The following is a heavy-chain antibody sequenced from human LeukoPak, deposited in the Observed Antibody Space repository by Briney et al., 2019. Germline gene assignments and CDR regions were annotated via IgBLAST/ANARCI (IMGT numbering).Heavy chain of an antibody. CDR3: AREVYSSGSYDY. D-gene: IGHD3-22*01. J-gene: IGHJ4*02. CDR1: GFTLTRHE. Sequence: GGSLRLSCAASGFTLTRHEMNWVRQAPGKGLEWVSYISSSGSPIYYADSVKGRFTISRDNAKNSLYLQMNSLRAEDTAVYYCAREVYSSGSYDYWGQGTLVTVSS. CDR2: ISSSGSPI. V-gene: IGHV3-48*03.